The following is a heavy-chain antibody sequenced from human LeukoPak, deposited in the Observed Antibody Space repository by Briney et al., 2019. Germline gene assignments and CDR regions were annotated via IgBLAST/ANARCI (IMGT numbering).Heavy chain of an antibody. V-gene: IGHV4-38-2*02. CDR1: GYSISSGYY. D-gene: IGHD3-22*01. Sequence: PSETLSLTCTVSGYSISSGYYWGWIRQPPGKGLEWIGSIYYSGSTYYNPSLKSRVTISVDTSKNQFSLKLSSVTAADTAVYYCAGYYDSSPYYFDYWGQGTLVTVSS. J-gene: IGHJ4*02. CDR2: IYYSGST. CDR3: AGYYDSSPYYFDY.